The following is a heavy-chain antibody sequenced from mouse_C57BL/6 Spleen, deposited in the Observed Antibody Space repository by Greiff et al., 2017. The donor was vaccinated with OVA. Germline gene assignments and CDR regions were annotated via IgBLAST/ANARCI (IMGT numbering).Heavy chain of an antibody. CDR3: ATGTTVVATGGVY. CDR1: GYTFTGYW. CDR2: ILPGSGST. J-gene: IGHJ2*01. Sequence: QVQLQQSGAELMKPGASVKLSCKATGYTFTGYWIEWVKQRPGHGLEWIGEILPGSGSTNYTEKFKGKATFTADTSSNTAYMQLSSLTTEDSAIYYGATGTTVVATGGVYWGQGTTLTVSS. V-gene: IGHV1-9*01. D-gene: IGHD1-1*01.